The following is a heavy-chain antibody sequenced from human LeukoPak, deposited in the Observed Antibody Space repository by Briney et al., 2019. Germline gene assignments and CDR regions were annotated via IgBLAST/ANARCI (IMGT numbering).Heavy chain of an antibody. CDR1: GYTFTSYY. V-gene: IGHV1-2*02. CDR3: ARDSTVGATYVY. D-gene: IGHD1-26*01. CDR2: INPNSGGT. J-gene: IGHJ4*02. Sequence: ASVKVSCKASGYTFTSYYMHWVRQAPGQGLEWMGWINPNSGGTNYAQKFQGRVTMTRDTSISTAYMELSRLRSDDTAVYYCARDSTVGATYVYWGQGTLVTVSS.